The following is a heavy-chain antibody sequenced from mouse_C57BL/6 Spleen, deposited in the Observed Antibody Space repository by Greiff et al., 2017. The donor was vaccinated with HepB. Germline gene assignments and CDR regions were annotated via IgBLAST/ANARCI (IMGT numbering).Heavy chain of an antibody. J-gene: IGHJ1*03. CDR1: GFTFSDYG. Sequence: DVQLVESGGGLVKPGGSLKLSCAASGFTFSDYGMHWVRQAPEKGLEWVAYISSGSSTIYYADTVKGRFTISRDNAKNTLFLQMTSLRSEDTAMYYCARAPYYYGSSRDWYFDVWGTGTTVTVSS. D-gene: IGHD1-1*01. CDR2: ISSGSSTI. CDR3: ARAPYYYGSSRDWYFDV. V-gene: IGHV5-17*01.